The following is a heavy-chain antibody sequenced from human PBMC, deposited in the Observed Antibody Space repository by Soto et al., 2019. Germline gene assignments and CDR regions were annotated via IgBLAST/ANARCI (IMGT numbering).Heavy chain of an antibody. Sequence: PGGSLRLSCAASGFTFSSYSMNWVRQAPGKGLEWVSSISSSSSYIYYADSVKGRFTISRDNAKNSLYLQMNSLRAENTAVYYCARDISRHYYYYMDVWGKGTKVTVSS. CDR3: ARDISRHYYYYMDV. J-gene: IGHJ6*03. CDR2: ISSSSSYI. CDR1: GFTFSSYS. V-gene: IGHV3-21*01. D-gene: IGHD1-1*01.